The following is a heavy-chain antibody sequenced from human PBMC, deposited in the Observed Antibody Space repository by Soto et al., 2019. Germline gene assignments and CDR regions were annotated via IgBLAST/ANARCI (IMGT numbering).Heavy chain of an antibody. V-gene: IGHV3-23*01. CDR2: IIDSGAST. J-gene: IGHJ6*02. CDR3: AKGRSYYYYYGVDV. CDR1: GLTFSSCA. Sequence: EVQLLESGGGLVQPGGSLRLSCAASGLTFSSCAMGWVRQAPGKGLEWVSDIIDSGASTYYADSVQGRFTISRDNSKSTLYLQMNSLRAEDTALYYCAKGRSYYYYYGVDVWGQGTTVTVSS.